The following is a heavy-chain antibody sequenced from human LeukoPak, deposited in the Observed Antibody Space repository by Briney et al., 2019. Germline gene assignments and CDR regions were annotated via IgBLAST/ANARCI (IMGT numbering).Heavy chain of an antibody. CDR2: VYYSGST. D-gene: IGHD6-19*01. CDR3: ARRESSGYLDY. J-gene: IGHJ4*02. V-gene: IGHV4-59*08. Sequence: PSETLSPTCTVSGGSIRSYYWSWVRHPPGKGLEWIGYVYYSGSTSYNPSLKSRVTTSVDTSKNQFSLKLSSVTAADTAVYYCARRESSGYLDYWGQGTLVTVSS. CDR1: GGSIRSYY.